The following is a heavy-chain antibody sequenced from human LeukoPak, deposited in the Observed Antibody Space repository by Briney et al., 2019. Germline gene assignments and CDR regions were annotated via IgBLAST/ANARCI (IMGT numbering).Heavy chain of an antibody. V-gene: IGHV3-23*01. CDR2: ISGSGGST. CDR3: AKDRNFYDSSGYYFFDY. J-gene: IGHJ4*02. CDR1: RFTFSSYA. D-gene: IGHD3-22*01. Sequence: GGSLRLSCAASRFTFSSYAMSWVRQAPGKGLEWVSAISGSGGSTYYADSVKGRFTISRDNSKNTLYLQMNSLRAEDTAVYYCAKDRNFYDSSGYYFFDYWGQGTLVTVTS.